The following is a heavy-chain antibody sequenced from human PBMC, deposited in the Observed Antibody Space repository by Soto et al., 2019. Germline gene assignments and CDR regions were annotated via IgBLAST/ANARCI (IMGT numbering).Heavy chain of an antibody. V-gene: IGHV1-69*08. CDR2: NIPTLGVA. J-gene: IGHJ4*02. CDR1: GDTFSFNT. D-gene: IGHD3-10*01. Sequence: QVQLVQSGAEVKKPGSSVKVSCKASGDTFSFNTISWVRQAPGQGLEWMGRNIPTLGVANYAQRFQGRATITADKSKSTAYMELSSLGSEDTAVYYCAKDVIRGLYYFDSWGQGTLVTVSS. CDR3: AKDVIRGLYYFDS.